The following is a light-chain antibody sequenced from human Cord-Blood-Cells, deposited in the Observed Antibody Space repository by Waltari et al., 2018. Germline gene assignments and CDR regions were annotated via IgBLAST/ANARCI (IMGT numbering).Light chain of an antibody. V-gene: IGLV1-47*01. J-gene: IGLJ2*01. CDR2: RNN. Sequence: QSVLTQPPSASGTPGQRVPISCSGSSSNIGSNYVSWYQQLPGTAPKLLIYRNNQRPSGVPDRFSGSKSGTSASLAISGLRSEDEADYYCAAWDDSLSGVVFGGGTKLTVL. CDR3: AAWDDSLSGVV. CDR1: SSNIGSNY.